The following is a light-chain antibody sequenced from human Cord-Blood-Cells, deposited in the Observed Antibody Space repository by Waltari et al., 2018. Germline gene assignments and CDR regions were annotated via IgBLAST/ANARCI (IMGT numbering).Light chain of an antibody. Sequence: EIVLTQSPATLSLSPGERATISCGASQSVSSSYLAWYQQKPGQAPRLLIYGASSRATGIPDRFSGSGSGTDFTLTISRLEPEDFAVYYCQQYGSSPRTFGQGTKVEIK. CDR1: QSVSSSY. J-gene: IGKJ1*01. CDR3: QQYGSSPRT. CDR2: GAS. V-gene: IGKV3-20*01.